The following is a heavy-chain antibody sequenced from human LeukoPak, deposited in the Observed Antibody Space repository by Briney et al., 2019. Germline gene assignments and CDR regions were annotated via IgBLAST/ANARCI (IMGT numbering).Heavy chain of an antibody. CDR2: ISESGGST. CDR3: AKSSAYCSSTNCYKFPDC. D-gene: IGHD2-2*02. CDR1: GITFSSYA. V-gene: IGHV3-23*01. J-gene: IGHJ4*02. Sequence: GGSLRLSCVASGITFSSYAMSWVRQAPGKGLEWVSAISESGGSTYYTDSVKGRFTISRDKSKNTLYLQMSSLRAEDTAVYYCAKSSAYCSSTNCYKFPDCWGEGTLVTVSS.